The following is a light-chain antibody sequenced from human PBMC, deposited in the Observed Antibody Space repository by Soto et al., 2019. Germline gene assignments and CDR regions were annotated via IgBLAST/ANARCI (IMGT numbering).Light chain of an antibody. Sequence: QAVVTQPPSVSGAPGQRVTISCTGSSSNIGTGYDVHWYQQLPGTAPKLLIYGNSNRPSGVPERFSGSKSGTSASLAITGLQAEDEADYYCQSYDSRLSVVFGGGTQLTVL. CDR3: QSYDSRLSVV. CDR1: SSNIGTGYD. V-gene: IGLV1-40*01. CDR2: GNS. J-gene: IGLJ2*01.